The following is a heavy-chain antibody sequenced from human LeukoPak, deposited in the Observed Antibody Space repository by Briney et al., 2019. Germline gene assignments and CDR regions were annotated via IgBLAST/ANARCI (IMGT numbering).Heavy chain of an antibody. D-gene: IGHD3-10*01. Sequence: SETLSLTCTVSGGSISSGRYYWTWIHQHPGKGLEWIGHIHSSGTTFYNPSLKSRLIISEDTSKNQFSLRLSSVTAADTAIYYCTRAIRGDMVRGAVDYWGQGTLVTVSS. CDR3: TRAIRGDMVRGAVDY. CDR2: IHSSGTT. CDR1: GGSISSGRYY. V-gene: IGHV4-31*03. J-gene: IGHJ4*02.